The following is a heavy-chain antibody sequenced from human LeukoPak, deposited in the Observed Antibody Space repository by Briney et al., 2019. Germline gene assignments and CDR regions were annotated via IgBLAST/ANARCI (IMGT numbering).Heavy chain of an antibody. CDR3: AKDRGPAAMTFDY. J-gene: IGHJ4*02. Sequence: GGSLRLSCATSGFTFSSYGMHWVRQAPGKGLEWVAFIRYDGSIKYYADSVKGRFTISRDKSKNMLFLQMNSLRAEDTAVYYCAKDRGPAAMTFDYWGQGTLVTVSS. V-gene: IGHV3-30*02. CDR2: IRYDGSIK. CDR1: GFTFSSYG. D-gene: IGHD2-2*01.